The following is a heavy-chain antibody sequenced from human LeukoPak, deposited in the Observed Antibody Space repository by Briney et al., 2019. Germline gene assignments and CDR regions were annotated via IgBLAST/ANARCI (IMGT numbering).Heavy chain of an antibody. V-gene: IGHV4-39*01. Sequence: PSETLSLTCTVSGGSISSSSYYWGWIRQPPGKGLEWIGSIYYSGSTYYNPSLKSRVTISVDTSKNQFSLKLSSVTAADTAVYYWARGIAAAGTYAVFDYWGQGTLVTVSS. CDR2: IYYSGST. J-gene: IGHJ4*02. CDR1: GGSISSSSYY. D-gene: IGHD6-13*01. CDR3: ARGIAAAGTYAVFDY.